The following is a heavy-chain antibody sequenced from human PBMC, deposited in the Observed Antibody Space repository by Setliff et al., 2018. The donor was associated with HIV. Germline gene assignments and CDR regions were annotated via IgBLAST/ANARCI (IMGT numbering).Heavy chain of an antibody. Sequence: SETLSLTCTVSGGSISSYYWSRIRQPAGKGLEWIGRIYSSGSTNYNPSLKSRVTMSVDTSNNQFSLKLSPVTAADTAVYYCARGMIVATITNFYYYMDVWGKGTTVTVSS. CDR1: GGSISSYY. CDR2: IYSSGST. J-gene: IGHJ6*03. D-gene: IGHD5-12*01. CDR3: ARGMIVATITNFYYYMDV. V-gene: IGHV4-4*07.